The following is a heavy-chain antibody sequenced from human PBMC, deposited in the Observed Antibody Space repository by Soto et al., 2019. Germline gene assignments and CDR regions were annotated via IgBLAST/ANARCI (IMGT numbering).Heavy chain of an antibody. CDR2: IIPIFGTA. CDR3: ASDYCGGDCYPYNWFDP. J-gene: IGHJ5*02. V-gene: IGHV1-69*13. CDR1: GGTFSSYA. Sequence: ASVKVSCKASGGTFSSYAISWVRQAPGQGLEWMGGIIPIFGTANYAQKFQGRVTITADESTSTAYMELSSLRSGDTAVYYCASDYCGGDCYPYNWFDPWGQGTLVTVSS. D-gene: IGHD2-21*02.